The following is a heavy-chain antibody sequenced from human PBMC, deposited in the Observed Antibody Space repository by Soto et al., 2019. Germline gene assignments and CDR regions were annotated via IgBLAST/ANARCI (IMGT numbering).Heavy chain of an antibody. CDR1: GFSFNSYA. D-gene: IGHD3-10*01. V-gene: IGHV3-23*01. CDR2: ISGGDT. CDR3: TKDRETAWFPDF. Sequence: GGSLRLACAASGFSFNSYALRWVRQAPGKGLAWVSTISGGDTYYADFVKGRFTISRDISKNTLYLQMDGLRAEDTAIYYCTKDRETAWFPDFWGQGTLVTVSS. J-gene: IGHJ4*02.